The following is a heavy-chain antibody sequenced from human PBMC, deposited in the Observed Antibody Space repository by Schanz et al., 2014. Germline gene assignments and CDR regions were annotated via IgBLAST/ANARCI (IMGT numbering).Heavy chain of an antibody. CDR2: ISGSGGTK. V-gene: IGHV3-48*04. J-gene: IGHJ4*02. Sequence: EVQLVESGGGLVQPGGSLRLSCAASGFTFSSYSMNWVRQAPGKGLEWVSYISGSGGTKYYADSLKGRLAISRDNAKNSLYLRMNSLRAGDTAVYYCARGRRGDCRRTSCTYYFDYWGQGTLVTVSS. CDR1: GFTFSSYS. D-gene: IGHD2-2*01. CDR3: ARGRRGDCRRTSCTYYFDY.